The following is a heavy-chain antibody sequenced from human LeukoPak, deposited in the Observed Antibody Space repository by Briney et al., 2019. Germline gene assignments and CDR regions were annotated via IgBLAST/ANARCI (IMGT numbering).Heavy chain of an antibody. Sequence: SETLSLTCTVSGYSISSGYYRGWIRQPPGKGLEWIGSIYHSGSTYYNPSLKSRVTISVDTSKNQFSLKLSSVTAADTAVYYCARGRGADAFDIWGQGTMVTVSS. V-gene: IGHV4-38-2*02. J-gene: IGHJ3*02. CDR3: ARGRGADAFDI. CDR2: IYHSGST. CDR1: GYSISSGYY. D-gene: IGHD3-10*01.